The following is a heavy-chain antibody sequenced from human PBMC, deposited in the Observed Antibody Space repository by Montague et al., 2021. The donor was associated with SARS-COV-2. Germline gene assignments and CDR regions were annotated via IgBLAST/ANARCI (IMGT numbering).Heavy chain of an antibody. CDR3: ARQLRYYDWRADY. Sequence: SETLSLTCTVSGGSMSSSSDYWGWIRQSPGKGLEWIGSIYYRGRTSYNPSLESRVTISVDTAKNQFSLKLSSVTAADTAVYYCARQLRYYDWRADYWGQGTLVSVSS. CDR1: GGSMSSSSDY. J-gene: IGHJ4*02. V-gene: IGHV4-39*07. D-gene: IGHD3-9*01. CDR2: IYYRGRT.